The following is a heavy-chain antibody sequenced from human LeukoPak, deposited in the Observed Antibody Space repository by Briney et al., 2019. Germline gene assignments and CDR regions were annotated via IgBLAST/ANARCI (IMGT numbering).Heavy chain of an antibody. CDR2: ISSGGSTI. V-gene: IGHV3-11*04. Sequence: GGSLRLSCAASGFTFSDYYMTWIRQAPGKGLEWVSYISSGGSTIKYADSVKGRFTVSRDNAKKSLYLQMNSLRAEDTAVYYCGRSQNYNDSSGYSYWGQGTLVTVSS. CDR3: GRSQNYNDSSGYSY. D-gene: IGHD3-22*01. CDR1: GFTFSDYY. J-gene: IGHJ4*02.